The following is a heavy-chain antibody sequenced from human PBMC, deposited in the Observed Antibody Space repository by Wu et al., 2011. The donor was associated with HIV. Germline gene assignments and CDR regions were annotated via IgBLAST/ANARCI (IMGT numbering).Heavy chain of an antibody. D-gene: IGHD2-2*01. CDR2: IIPIFGTR. V-gene: IGHV1-69*14. Sequence: QVQLVQSGAEVKKPGSSVKVSCKASGGTFSSYAISWVRQAPGQGLEWMGGIIPIFGTRNDAQKFQGRITITADKSTSTAYMELSSLTSDDTAVYYCARGMGPTAAMENYFDSWGQGTRVTVSS. J-gene: IGHJ4*02. CDR3: ARGMGPTAAMENYFDS. CDR1: GGTFSSYA.